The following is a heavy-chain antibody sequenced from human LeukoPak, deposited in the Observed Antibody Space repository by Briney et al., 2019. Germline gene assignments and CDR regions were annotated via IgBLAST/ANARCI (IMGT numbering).Heavy chain of an antibody. CDR3: ARGPPSRYCSSTSCYLMGYYYYYYMDV. V-gene: IGHV4-4*07. D-gene: IGHD2-2*01. CDR2: IYTSGST. J-gene: IGHJ6*03. Sequence: KPSETLSLTCTVSGGSISSYYWSWIRQPAGKGLEWIGRIYTSGSTNYNPSLKSRVTISVDTSKNQFSLKLSSVTAADKAVYYCARGPPSRYCSSTSCYLMGYYYYYYMDVWGKGTTVTVSS. CDR1: GGSISSYY.